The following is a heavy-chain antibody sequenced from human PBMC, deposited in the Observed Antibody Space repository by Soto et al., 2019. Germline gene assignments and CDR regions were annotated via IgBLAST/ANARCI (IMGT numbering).Heavy chain of an antibody. D-gene: IGHD3-9*01. CDR3: ARDSGRYFDWWSDFDI. V-gene: IGHV3-23*01. J-gene: IGHJ3*02. CDR1: GFTVSSHA. CDR2: ITADGGT. Sequence: GGSLRLSCEGSGFTVSSHAMTWIRQAPGKGPEWVSTITADGGTYYADSVKGRFAMSRDTSESTLYLQMNSLGAEDTAAYYCARDSGRYFDWWSDFDIWGQGTMVTVSS.